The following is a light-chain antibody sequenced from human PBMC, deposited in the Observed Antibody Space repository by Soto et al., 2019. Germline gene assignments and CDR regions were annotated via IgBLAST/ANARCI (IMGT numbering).Light chain of an antibody. Sequence: EIVLTQSPGTLSLSPGERATLSCRARQSVSSSYLAWYQQKPGQAPRLLIYGASSRATGIPDRFSGSGSGTDVTLTISRLEPEDFAVYYCQQYGSSSWTFGQGTKVDIK. CDR1: QSVSSSY. V-gene: IGKV3-20*01. J-gene: IGKJ1*01. CDR3: QQYGSSSWT. CDR2: GAS.